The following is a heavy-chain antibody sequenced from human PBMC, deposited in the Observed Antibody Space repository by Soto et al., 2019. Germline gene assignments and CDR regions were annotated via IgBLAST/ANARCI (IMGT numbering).Heavy chain of an antibody. CDR3: ATVPIGVRRRSYYYGMDV. V-gene: IGHV1-46*03. Sequence: GASVKVSCKASGYTFTSYYMHWVRQAPGQGLEWMGIINPSGGSTSYAQKFQGRVTMTRDTSTSTVYMELSSLRSEDKAVYYCATVPIGVRRRSYYYGMDVWSQAITVNVS. J-gene: IGHJ6*02. CDR2: INPSGGST. CDR1: GYTFTSYY. D-gene: IGHD2-8*01.